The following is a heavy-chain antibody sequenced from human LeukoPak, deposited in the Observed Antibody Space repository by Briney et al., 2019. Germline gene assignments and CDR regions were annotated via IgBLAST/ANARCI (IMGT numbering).Heavy chain of an antibody. CDR2: IYSGGST. CDR3: VISPNTYYFDY. CDR1: GVTVSSHY. V-gene: IGHV3-53*01. J-gene: IGHJ4*02. D-gene: IGHD2-2*02. Sequence: GGSLRLSCAASGVTVSSHYMSWVRQAPGKGLEWVSVIYSGGSTYYADSVKGRLTISRDSSKNTLYLQMNSLRAEDTAVYYCVISPNTYYFDYWGQGTLVTVSS.